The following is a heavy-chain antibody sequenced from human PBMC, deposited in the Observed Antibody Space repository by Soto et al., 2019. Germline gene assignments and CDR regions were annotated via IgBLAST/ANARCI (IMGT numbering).Heavy chain of an antibody. CDR2: ISSSSSTI. V-gene: IGHV3-48*02. J-gene: IGHJ4*02. CDR1: GFTFSSYS. CDR3: ARDYLRSGYYQNRGDY. Sequence: VQLVESGGGLVQPGGSLRLSCAASGFTFSSYSMNWVRQAPGKGLEWVSYISSSSSTIYYADSVKGRFTISRDNAKNSLYLQMNSLRDEDTAVYYCARDYLRSGYYQNRGDYWGQGTLVTVSS. D-gene: IGHD3-3*01.